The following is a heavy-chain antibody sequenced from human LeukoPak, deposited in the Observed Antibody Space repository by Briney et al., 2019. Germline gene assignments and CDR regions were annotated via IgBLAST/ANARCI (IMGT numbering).Heavy chain of an antibody. CDR1: GFTFSSYG. Sequence: GGSLRPSCAASGFTFSSYGMHWVRQAPGKGLEWVAVISYDGSNKYYADSVKGRFTISRDNSKNTLYLQMNSLRAEDTAVYYCATPRGYWGQGTLVTVSS. CDR3: ATPRGY. J-gene: IGHJ4*02. CDR2: ISYDGSNK. V-gene: IGHV3-30*03.